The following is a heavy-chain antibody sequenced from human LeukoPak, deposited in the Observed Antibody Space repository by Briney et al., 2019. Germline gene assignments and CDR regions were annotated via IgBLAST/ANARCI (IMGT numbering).Heavy chain of an antibody. J-gene: IGHJ4*02. CDR1: GFTLCKYA. CDR3: ARRASDRGGKPTFDF. D-gene: IGHD2-15*01. V-gene: IGHV3-23*01. Sequence: GGALRLSWSASGFTLCKYALGRVRPAPGEGVERVFVISSSHDTYYADSVKGRFTLSRDNSKNTLDLQMNSLRAEDTAVYYCARRASDRGGKPTFDFWGQGTLVTVSS. CDR2: ISSSHDT.